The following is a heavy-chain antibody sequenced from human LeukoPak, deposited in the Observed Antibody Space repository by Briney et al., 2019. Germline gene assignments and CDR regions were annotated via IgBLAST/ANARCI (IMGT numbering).Heavy chain of an antibody. J-gene: IGHJ4*02. D-gene: IGHD3-22*01. CDR3: ASRWDSSGYYYDY. V-gene: IGHV4-34*01. CDR2: INHSGST. CDR1: GGSFSGYY. Sequence: SETLSLTCGVYGGSFSGYYRSWIRQPPGKGLEWIGEINHSGSTNYNPSLKSRVTISVDTSKNQFSLKLSSVTAADTAVYYCASRWDSSGYYYDYWGQGTLVTVSS.